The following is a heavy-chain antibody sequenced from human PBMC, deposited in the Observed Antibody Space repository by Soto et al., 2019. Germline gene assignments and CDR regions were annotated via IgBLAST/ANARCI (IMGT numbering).Heavy chain of an antibody. J-gene: IGHJ5*02. Sequence: EVQLLESGGVLVQPGGSLRLSYAASGFTFSNYAMSWVRQAPGKGLEWVSIISGSGGTTYHADSVKDRFTISRDNSKNTLFLQMNSLRAEDTAVYYCAKGVAVGFHFGSSTDRGFDPWGQGTLVTVSS. CDR3: AKGVAVGFHFGSSTDRGFDP. V-gene: IGHV3-23*01. D-gene: IGHD6-6*01. CDR2: ISGSGGTT. CDR1: GFTFSNYA.